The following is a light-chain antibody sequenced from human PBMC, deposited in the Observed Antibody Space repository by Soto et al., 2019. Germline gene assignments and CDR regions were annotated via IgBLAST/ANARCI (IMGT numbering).Light chain of an antibody. CDR2: DVT. CDR3: CSYEASSTLV. V-gene: IGLV2-11*01. CDR1: SSDVGGYNS. Sequence: QSVLTQPRSVSGSPGQSVTISCTGTSSDVGGYNSVSWYQQQPGKAPKLMIYDVTKRPSGVPDRLSGAKSGNTASLTISGLRSGVGADFCGCSYEASSTLVLGGGTTLPAL. J-gene: IGLJ3*02.